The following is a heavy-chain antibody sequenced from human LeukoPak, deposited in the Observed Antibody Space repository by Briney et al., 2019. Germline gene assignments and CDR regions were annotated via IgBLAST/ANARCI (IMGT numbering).Heavy chain of an antibody. CDR1: GGSISSSNW. J-gene: IGHJ4*02. CDR3: ARDSRYGSGSYYLDY. D-gene: IGHD3-10*01. CDR2: IYHSGST. V-gene: IGHV4-4*02. Sequence: NPSETLSLTCAVSGGSISSSNWWSWVRQPQGKGLEWIGEIYHSGSTNYNPSLKSRVTISVDKSKNQFSLKLSSVTAADTAVYYCARDSRYGSGSYYLDYWGQGTLVTVSS.